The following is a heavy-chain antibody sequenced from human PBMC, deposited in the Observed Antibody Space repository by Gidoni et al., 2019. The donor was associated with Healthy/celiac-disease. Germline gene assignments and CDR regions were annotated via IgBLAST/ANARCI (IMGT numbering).Heavy chain of an antibody. CDR2: IYTSGST. D-gene: IGHD4-4*01. Sequence: QVQLQESGPGLVKPSQTLSLTCTVSGGSIRSGSYYWSWIRQPAGKGLEWIGRIYTSGSTNYNPSLKSRVTMSVDTSKNQFSLKLSSVTAADTAVYYCARSPERNLHYSNSNWFDPWGQGTLVTVSS. CDR3: ARSPERNLHYSNSNWFDP. V-gene: IGHV4-61*02. CDR1: GGSIRSGSYY. J-gene: IGHJ5*02.